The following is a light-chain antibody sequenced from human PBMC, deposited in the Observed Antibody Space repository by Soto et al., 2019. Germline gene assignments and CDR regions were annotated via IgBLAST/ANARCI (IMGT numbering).Light chain of an antibody. Sequence: QSALTQPASVSGSPGQSITISCTGTSSDVGGYNYVSWYQQHPGKAPKLMIYEVSNRPSGVSNRFSGSKSGNTASLTISGLQAEDEADYYCQSYDSSLSAVVFGGVTKLTVL. V-gene: IGLV2-14*01. CDR1: SSDVGGYNY. CDR3: QSYDSSLSAVV. J-gene: IGLJ2*01. CDR2: EVS.